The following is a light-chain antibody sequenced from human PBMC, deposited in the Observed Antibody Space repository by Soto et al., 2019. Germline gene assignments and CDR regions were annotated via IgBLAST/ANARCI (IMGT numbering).Light chain of an antibody. J-gene: IGKJ5*01. V-gene: IGKV3-20*01. CDR3: QQYGSSPLIS. Sequence: EIVLTQSPGTLSLSPGERATLSCRASQSVSNNYLAWYQQKPGQAPRLLIYGASKRATGIPDRFSGSGSGRDFTLTISGLEPEDFAVYYCQQYGSSPLISFGQGTRLEI. CDR1: QSVSNNY. CDR2: GAS.